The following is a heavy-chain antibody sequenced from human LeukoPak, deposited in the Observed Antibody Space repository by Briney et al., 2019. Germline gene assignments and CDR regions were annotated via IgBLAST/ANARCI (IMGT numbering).Heavy chain of an antibody. J-gene: IGHJ3*02. Sequence: GASVKVSCKASGGTFSSYAISWVRQAPGQGLEWMGRIIPILGIANYAQKFQGRVTITADKSTSTAYMELSSLRSEDTAVYYCARADTKRAFDIWGQGTMVTVSS. CDR2: IIPILGIA. CDR3: ARADTKRAFDI. D-gene: IGHD5-18*01. V-gene: IGHV1-69*04. CDR1: GGTFSSYA.